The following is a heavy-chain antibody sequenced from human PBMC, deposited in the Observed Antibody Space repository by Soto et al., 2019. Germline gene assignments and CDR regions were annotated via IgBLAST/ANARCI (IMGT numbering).Heavy chain of an antibody. CDR3: TRDWEITVSTWSFGGF. J-gene: IGHJ4*02. Sequence: QVQLVQSGAGVKKPGSSVKVSCKASGGTFSPYTINWVRQAPGQGLEWMGRIIPFHGVTNYAQKFQARVTTTADKSTSTAYMELSGLRFEDTAMYYCTRDWEITVSTWSFGGFWGRGTLVTVSS. CDR1: GGTFSPYT. D-gene: IGHD3-10*01. CDR2: IIPFHGVT. V-gene: IGHV1-69*08.